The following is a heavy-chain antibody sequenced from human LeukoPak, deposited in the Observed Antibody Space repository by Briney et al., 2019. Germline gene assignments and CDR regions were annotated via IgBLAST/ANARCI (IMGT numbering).Heavy chain of an antibody. CDR2: IYHSGST. CDR1: GYSISSGYY. Sequence: PSETLSLTCTVSGYSISSGYYWGWIRQPPGKGLEWIGSIYHSGSTYYNPSLKSRVTISVDTSKNQFSLKLSSVTAADTAVYYCALHYYDSSGYYSALEDAFDIWGQGTMVTVSS. V-gene: IGHV4-38-2*02. D-gene: IGHD3-22*01. CDR3: ALHYYDSSGYYSALEDAFDI. J-gene: IGHJ3*02.